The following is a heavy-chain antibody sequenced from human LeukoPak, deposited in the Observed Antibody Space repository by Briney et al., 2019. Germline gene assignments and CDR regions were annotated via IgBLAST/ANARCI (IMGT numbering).Heavy chain of an antibody. Sequence: GGSLRLSCAASGFTSSSYWMHWVRQAPGKGLVWVSRINSDGSSTSYADSVKGRFTISRDNAKNSLYLQMNSLRAEDTAVYYCARDRRSSGYYYGSDYWGQGTLVTVSS. CDR3: ARDRRSSGYYYGSDY. CDR2: INSDGSST. CDR1: GFTSSSYW. V-gene: IGHV3-74*01. J-gene: IGHJ4*02. D-gene: IGHD3-22*01.